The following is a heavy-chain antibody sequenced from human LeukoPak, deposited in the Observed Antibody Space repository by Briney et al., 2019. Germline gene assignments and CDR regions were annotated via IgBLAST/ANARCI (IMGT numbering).Heavy chain of an antibody. CDR2: IRAKIHDGTT. V-gene: IGHV3-49*04. J-gene: IGHJ4*02. CDR3: SRGQKDPYGPEFDY. CDR1: VVIFGDYN. D-gene: IGHD3-10*01. Sequence: PGGSLRLSCTTFVVIFGDYNMNWVRQAPGKGLEWVGYIRAKIHDGTTDFAASVKGRFTISRDDSKSIAYLQMTSLKSEDTAVYYCSRGQKDPYGPEFDYWGQGTLVTVSS.